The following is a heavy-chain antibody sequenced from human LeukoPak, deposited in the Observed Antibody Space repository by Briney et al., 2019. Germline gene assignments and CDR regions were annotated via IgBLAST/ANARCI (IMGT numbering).Heavy chain of an antibody. Sequence: ASVKVSCKASGYSFSTYGISWVRQAPGQGLEWMGWISAYNGNTNYAQRLQGRVTMTTDTSTSTAYLELRSLTSDDTAVYYCARDIYYGSGTHYTFWGQGTLVTVSS. CDR1: GYSFSTYG. V-gene: IGHV1-18*01. CDR3: ARDIYYGSGTHYTF. J-gene: IGHJ4*02. CDR2: ISAYNGNT. D-gene: IGHD3-10*01.